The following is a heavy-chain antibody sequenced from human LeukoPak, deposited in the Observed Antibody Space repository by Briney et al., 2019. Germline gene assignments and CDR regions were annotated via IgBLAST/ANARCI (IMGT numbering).Heavy chain of an antibody. J-gene: IGHJ3*02. V-gene: IGHV4-31*03. CDR3: ARENYDFWSGYYPPSAFDI. Sequence: SETLSLTCTVSGGSISSGGYYWSWIRQHPGKGLEWIGYIYYSGSTYYNPSLKSRVTISVDTSKNQFSLKLSSVTAADTAVYYCARENYDFWSGYYPPSAFDIWGQGTMVTVSS. CDR2: IYYSGST. CDR1: GGSISSGGYY. D-gene: IGHD3-3*01.